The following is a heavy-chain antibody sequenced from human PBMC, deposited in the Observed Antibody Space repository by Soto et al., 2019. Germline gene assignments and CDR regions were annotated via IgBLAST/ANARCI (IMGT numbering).Heavy chain of an antibody. CDR3: ARRWSGTDY. CDR2: VHYSGTT. CDR1: GGSIGNYY. D-gene: IGHD3-10*01. Sequence: SETLSLTCTVSGGSIGNYYWNWIRQTPGKGLEWIGYVHYSGTTSYNPSLKSRVTISLDTSKNQFPLKLNSVTAADTAVYYCARRWSGTDYWGQGTLVTVSS. V-gene: IGHV4-59*12. J-gene: IGHJ4*02.